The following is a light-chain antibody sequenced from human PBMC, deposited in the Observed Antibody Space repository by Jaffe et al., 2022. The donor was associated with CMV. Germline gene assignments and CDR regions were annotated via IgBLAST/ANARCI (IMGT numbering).Light chain of an antibody. Sequence: EIVMTQSPATLSVSPGERVTLSCRASQSFSGTLAWYQQKPGRAPRLLIYGASTRATDIPARFSGSESGTEFTLTISSLQSEDFAVYYCQQYSRWPITFGQGTRLEIK. V-gene: IGKV3-15*01. CDR3: QQYSRWPIT. CDR2: GAS. CDR1: QSFSGT. J-gene: IGKJ5*01.